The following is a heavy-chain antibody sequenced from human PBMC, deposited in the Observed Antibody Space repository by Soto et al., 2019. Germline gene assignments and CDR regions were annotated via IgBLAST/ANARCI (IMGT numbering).Heavy chain of an antibody. CDR1: GFTFSTYA. Sequence: EVQVLESGGGLVQPGGSLRLSCAASGFTFSTYAMNWVRQAPGKGLEWVSTISGSGGSTYYADSVKGRFTISRDNSRNTLYLQMSSLRAEDSAVYYCARVWGTYRPPWGVDYWSQGTLVTVSS. V-gene: IGHV3-23*01. CDR2: ISGSGGST. D-gene: IGHD3-16*02. J-gene: IGHJ4*02. CDR3: ARVWGTYRPPWGVDY.